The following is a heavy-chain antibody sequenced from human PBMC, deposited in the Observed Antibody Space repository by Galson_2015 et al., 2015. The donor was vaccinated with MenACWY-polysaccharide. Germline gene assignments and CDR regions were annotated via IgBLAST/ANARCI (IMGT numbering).Heavy chain of an antibody. CDR1: GFTFSSYD. Sequence: SLRLSCAASGFTFSSYDMHWVRQATGKGLEWVSAIGTAGDTYYSGSVKGRFTISRENAKNSLYLQMNSLRAGDTAVYYCARYCSSTSCYSPAGMDVWGQGTTVTVSS. V-gene: IGHV3-13*01. D-gene: IGHD2-2*01. CDR2: IGTAGDT. CDR3: ARYCSSTSCYSPAGMDV. J-gene: IGHJ6*02.